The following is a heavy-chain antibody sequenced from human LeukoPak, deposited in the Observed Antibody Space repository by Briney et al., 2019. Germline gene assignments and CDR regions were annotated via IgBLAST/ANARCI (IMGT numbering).Heavy chain of an antibody. J-gene: IGHJ4*02. CDR1: GGSISSGGYY. Sequence: PSQTLSLTCAVSGGSISSGGYYWSWIRQPPGKGLEWIGYIYYSGSTNYNPSLKSRVTISVDTSKNQFSLKLSSVTAADTAVYYCARGDSGYDPYYFDYWGQGTLVTVSS. CDR2: IYYSGST. V-gene: IGHV4-61*08. D-gene: IGHD5-12*01. CDR3: ARGDSGYDPYYFDY.